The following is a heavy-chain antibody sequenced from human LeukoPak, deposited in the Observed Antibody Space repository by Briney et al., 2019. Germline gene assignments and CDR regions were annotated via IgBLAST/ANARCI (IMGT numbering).Heavy chain of an antibody. CDR2: ISAYNGNT. CDR1: GYTFTSYG. J-gene: IGHJ2*01. V-gene: IGHV1-18*01. Sequence: ASVTVSCTASGYTFTSYGISWVRQAPGQGLEWMGWISAYNGNTNYAQTLQGRVTMTTDTSTSTAYMELRSLRSDDTAVYYCARGSYGRTYWYFDLWGRGTLVTVSS. D-gene: IGHD3-10*01. CDR3: ARGSYGRTYWYFDL.